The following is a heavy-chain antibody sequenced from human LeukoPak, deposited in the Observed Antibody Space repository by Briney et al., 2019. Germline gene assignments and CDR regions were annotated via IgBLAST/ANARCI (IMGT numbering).Heavy chain of an antibody. V-gene: IGHV4-4*07. CDR1: GGSIRSYY. CDR2: IYTSGST. Sequence: PSETPSLTCTVSGGSIRSYYWSWIRQPAGKGLEWIGRIYTSGSTNYNPSLKSRVTMSVDTSKNQFSLKLSSVTAADTAVYYCARDPQQLAFDYWGQGTLVTVSS. J-gene: IGHJ4*02. D-gene: IGHD6-13*01. CDR3: ARDPQQLAFDY.